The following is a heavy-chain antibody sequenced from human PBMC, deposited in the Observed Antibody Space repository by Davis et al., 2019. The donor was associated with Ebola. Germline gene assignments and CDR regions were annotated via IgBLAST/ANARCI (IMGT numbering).Heavy chain of an antibody. D-gene: IGHD3-3*01. CDR3: ARDMYYDFWSGYLYRYYYYGMDV. J-gene: IGHJ6*02. CDR2: IWFDGTNK. V-gene: IGHV3-33*01. CDR1: GFTFKTHG. Sequence: PGGSLRLSCAASGFTFKTHGMHWVRQAPGKGLEWVAVIWFDGTNKYYTDSVKGRVTISRDNSKNTLYLQMNSLRAEDTAVYYCARDMYYDFWSGYLYRYYYYGMDVWGQGTTVTVSS.